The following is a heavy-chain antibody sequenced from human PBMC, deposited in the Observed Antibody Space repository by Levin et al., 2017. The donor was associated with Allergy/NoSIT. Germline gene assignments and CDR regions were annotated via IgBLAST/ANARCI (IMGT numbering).Heavy chain of an antibody. CDR1: GFTFSSYG. Sequence: HAGGSLRLSCAASGFTFSSYGMHWVRQAPGKGLKWLAIISYDGSNTQYADSVKGRFTTSRDNSKNTVYLQMNSLRPEDTAVYYCVKDSYHVLTGYYDAYDIWGQGTMVTVSS. J-gene: IGHJ3*02. CDR2: ISYDGSNT. D-gene: IGHD3-9*01. CDR3: VKDSYHVLTGYYDAYDI. V-gene: IGHV3-30*18.